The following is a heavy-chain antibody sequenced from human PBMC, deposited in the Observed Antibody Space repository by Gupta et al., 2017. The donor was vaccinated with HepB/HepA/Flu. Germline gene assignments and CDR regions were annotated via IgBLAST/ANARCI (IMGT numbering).Heavy chain of an antibody. CDR2: ISPGDSDT. Sequence: EVQLVQSGAEVKKPGESLKISCKGSGYSFTSYWIGWVRQMPGKGLEWMGIISPGDSDTRYSPSFQGQVTISADKSISTAYLQWSSLKASDTAMYYCARLAVASSADYYYYYYMDVWGKGTTGTVSS. J-gene: IGHJ6*03. D-gene: IGHD3-3*02. CDR3: ARLAVASSADYYYYYYMDV. CDR1: GYSFTSYW. V-gene: IGHV5-51*01.